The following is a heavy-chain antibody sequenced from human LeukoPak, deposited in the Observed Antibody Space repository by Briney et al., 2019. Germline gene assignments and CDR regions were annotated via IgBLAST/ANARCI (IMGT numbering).Heavy chain of an antibody. Sequence: PGGSLRLSCAASGFAFSDHYMDWVRQTPGKGLEWIGRTRNKVHSYTTEYAASVKGRFTISRDDSKNSLYLQMNSLKTEDTAMYYCARGAYCSGGACPDAFDIWGQGTMVTVSS. J-gene: IGHJ3*02. CDR2: TRNKVHSYTT. V-gene: IGHV3-72*01. D-gene: IGHD2-15*01. CDR3: ARGAYCSGGACPDAFDI. CDR1: GFAFSDHY.